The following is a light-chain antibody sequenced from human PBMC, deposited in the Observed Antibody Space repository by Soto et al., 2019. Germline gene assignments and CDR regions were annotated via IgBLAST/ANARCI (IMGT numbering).Light chain of an antibody. Sequence: DIQMTQSPSSLSASIGDRVIITCRASQSISNYLNWYQQKPGKAPKLLIFAASSLQSGVPSRFSGSGSGTNFTLTISSLQPDDFATYYCQHYNSYSEAFGQGTKVELK. CDR3: QHYNSYSEA. V-gene: IGKV1-16*01. CDR1: QSISNY. J-gene: IGKJ1*01. CDR2: AAS.